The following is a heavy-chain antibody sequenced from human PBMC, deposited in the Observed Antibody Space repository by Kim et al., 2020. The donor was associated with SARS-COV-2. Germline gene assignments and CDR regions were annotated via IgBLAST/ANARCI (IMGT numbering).Heavy chain of an antibody. Sequence: GGSLRLSCAASGFTFSSYAMSWVRQAPGKGLEWVSAISGVSGKSYYADSVKGRFTISSDNSKSTLYLQMDSLRAEDTAISYCAKIPGIFSPSSVYLGQGT. D-gene: IGHD1-20*01. CDR1: GFTFSSYA. CDR2: ISGVSGKS. J-gene: IGHJ1*01. V-gene: IGHV3-23*01. CDR3: AKIPGIFSPSSVY.